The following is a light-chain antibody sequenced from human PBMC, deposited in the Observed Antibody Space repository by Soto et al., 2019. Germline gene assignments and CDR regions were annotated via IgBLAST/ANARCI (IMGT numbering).Light chain of an antibody. Sequence: QSVLTQPPSVSGAPRQRVTISCSGSRSNIGNNAVNWYQQFPGRAPKLLIYYDDLLPSGVSDRFSGSKSGTSASLAISGLLSEDEADYYCATWDDSLNGQVFGGGTKLTVL. CDR1: RSNIGNNA. CDR2: YDD. CDR3: ATWDDSLNGQV. J-gene: IGLJ2*01. V-gene: IGLV1-36*01.